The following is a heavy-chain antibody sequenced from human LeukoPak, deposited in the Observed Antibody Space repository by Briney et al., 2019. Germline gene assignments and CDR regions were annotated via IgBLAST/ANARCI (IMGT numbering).Heavy chain of an antibody. J-gene: IGHJ3*02. V-gene: IGHV4-4*02. Sequence: PSGTLSLTCGVSGGSISSNYWWSWVRQPPGKGLEWIGEIYHSGSTNYNPSLKSRVTISVDKSKNQFSLKLSSVTAADTAVYYCARVYTRWDAFDIWGQGTMVTVSS. D-gene: IGHD3-16*01. CDR1: GGSISSNYW. CDR3: ARVYTRWDAFDI. CDR2: IYHSGST.